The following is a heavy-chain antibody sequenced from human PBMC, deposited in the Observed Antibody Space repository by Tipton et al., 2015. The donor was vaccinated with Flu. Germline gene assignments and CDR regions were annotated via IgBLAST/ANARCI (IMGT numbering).Heavy chain of an antibody. CDR2: IRSKTYGGTA. J-gene: IGHJ6*04. CDR1: GVNFGGFP. Sequence: SLRLSCTASGVNFGGFPMSWFRQAPGKGLEWVGFIRSKTYGGTAEYAASVKGRFTISRDDSKNIAYLQMNSLKTEDTAVYYCSRDDFWSGSYGYNYGVDGWGKGRTVTVT. CDR3: SRDDFWSGSYGYNYGVDG. D-gene: IGHD3-3*01. V-gene: IGHV3-49*03.